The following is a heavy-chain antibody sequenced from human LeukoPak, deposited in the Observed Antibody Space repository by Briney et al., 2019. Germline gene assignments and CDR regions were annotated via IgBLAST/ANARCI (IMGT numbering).Heavy chain of an antibody. J-gene: IGHJ4*02. CDR3: AKDLGAKVEYSSSDY. Sequence: GGSLRLSRAASRFTFSIYSMSRVRQAPGKGLEWVSAISSSSGYIYYADSVKGRFTITRDNSKNTLYLQMNSLRAEDTAVYYCAKDLGAKVEYSSSDYWGQGTLVTVSS. V-gene: IGHV3-23*01. D-gene: IGHD6-6*01. CDR1: RFTFSIYS. CDR2: ISSSSGYI.